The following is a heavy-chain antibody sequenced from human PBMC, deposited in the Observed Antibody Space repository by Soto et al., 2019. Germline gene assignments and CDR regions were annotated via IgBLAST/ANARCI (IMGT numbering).Heavy chain of an antibody. CDR3: AVSVEPSSSSSESYYYYGMDV. CDR1: GGTFSSYA. D-gene: IGHD6-6*01. CDR2: IIPNFGTA. V-gene: IGHV1-69*06. J-gene: IGHJ6*04. Sequence: QVQLVQSGSEVKKPGSSVKVSCKASGGTFSSYAISWVRQAPGQGLEWMGGIIPNFGTANYAQKFQGRVTITADKSTITANVELSSLRSADTALSYCAVSVEPSSSSSESYYYYGMDVWGEGATVTVSS.